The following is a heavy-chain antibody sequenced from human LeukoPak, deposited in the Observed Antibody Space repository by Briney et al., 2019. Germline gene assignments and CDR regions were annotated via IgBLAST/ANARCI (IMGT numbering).Heavy chain of an antibody. CDR3: AKSYYDFWSGYSDNWFDP. V-gene: IGHV3-23*01. J-gene: IGHJ5*02. CDR1: GFTFSSYA. Sequence: QPGGSLRLSCAASGFTFSSYAMSWVRQAPGKGLEWVSAISGSGGSTYYADSVKGRFTISRDNSKNTLYLQMNSLRAEDTAVYYCAKSYYDFWSGYSDNWFDPWGQGTLVTVSS. CDR2: ISGSGGST. D-gene: IGHD3-3*01.